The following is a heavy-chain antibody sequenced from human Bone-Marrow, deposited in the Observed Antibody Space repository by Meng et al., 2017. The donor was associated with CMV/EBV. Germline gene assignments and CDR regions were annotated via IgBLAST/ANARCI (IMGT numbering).Heavy chain of an antibody. CDR2: IKQDGSEK. V-gene: IGHV3-7*01. CDR1: GFTFSDYW. D-gene: IGHD3-16*01. Sequence: GESLKISCATSGFTFSDYWMTWVRQVPGRGLEWVATIKQDGSEKDYGDSVKGRFTISRDNANNSLSLQLNYPRVEDMAIYYCARVERSDDSRYRPFDYWGQGSLVTVSS. CDR3: ARVERSDDSRYRPFDY. J-gene: IGHJ4*02.